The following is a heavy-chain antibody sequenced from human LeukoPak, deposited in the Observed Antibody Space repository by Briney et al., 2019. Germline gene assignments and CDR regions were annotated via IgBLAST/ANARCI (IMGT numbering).Heavy chain of an antibody. CDR2: INPNSGGT. J-gene: IGHJ4*02. V-gene: IGHV1-2*06. D-gene: IGHD5-24*01. Sequence: ASVKVSCKASGYTFTGYYMHWVRQAPGQGLEWMGRINPNSGGTNYAQKFQGRVTMTRDTSISTAYMELSRLRSDDTAVYYCARSARDGYNYQSYFDYWGQGTLSPSPQ. CDR3: ARSARDGYNYQSYFDY. CDR1: GYTFTGYY.